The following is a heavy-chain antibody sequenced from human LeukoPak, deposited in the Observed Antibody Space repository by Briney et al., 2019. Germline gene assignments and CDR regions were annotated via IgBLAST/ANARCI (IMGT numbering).Heavy chain of an antibody. CDR1: GYTFTSYG. D-gene: IGHD2-15*01. CDR2: IGAYNGNT. J-gene: IGHJ3*02. CDR3: ARVGRGYSRGSDAFDI. V-gene: IGHV1-18*01. Sequence: ASVKVSCKASGYTFTSYGISWVRQAPGQGLEWMGWIGAYNGNTNYAQKLQGRVTMTTDTSTSTAYMELRSLRSDDTAVYYCARVGRGYSRGSDAFDIWGQGTMVTVSS.